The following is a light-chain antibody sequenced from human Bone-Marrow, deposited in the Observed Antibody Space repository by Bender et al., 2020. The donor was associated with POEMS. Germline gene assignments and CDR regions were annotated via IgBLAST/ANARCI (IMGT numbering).Light chain of an antibody. Sequence: QSVLTQPPSASGTPGQSVIISCSGTDSNFGGNNVNWYQHLPGTAPRLVVYSNYQRPSGVPDRLSGSKSGNTASLTISGLQPEDEADYYCCSYAGSYTYVFGTGTNV. CDR2: SNY. CDR1: DSNFGGNN. V-gene: IGLV1-44*01. CDR3: CSYAGSYTYV. J-gene: IGLJ1*01.